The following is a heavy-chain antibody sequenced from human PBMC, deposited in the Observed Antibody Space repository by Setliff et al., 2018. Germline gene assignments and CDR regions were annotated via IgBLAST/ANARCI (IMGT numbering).Heavy chain of an antibody. V-gene: IGHV1-18*01. CDR2: IKSYNGDT. CDR1: GYTFTNYG. CDR3: ARDADHYDTDENPIFDY. J-gene: IGHJ4*02. D-gene: IGHD3-9*01. Sequence: ASVKVSCKASGYTFTNYGISWVRQAPGQGLEWMGYIKSYNGDTYFARNLQGRLSMTTDASSSTAYMELTSLRSDDTAMCYCARDADHYDTDENPIFDYWGQGTLVTVSS.